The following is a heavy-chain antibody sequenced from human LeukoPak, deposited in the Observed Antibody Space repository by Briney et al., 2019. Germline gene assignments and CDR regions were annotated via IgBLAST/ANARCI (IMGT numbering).Heavy chain of an antibody. Sequence: ASVKVSCKASGYTFTSYGISWVRQAPGQGLEWMGWISAYNGNTNYAQKLQGRVTMTTDTSTSTAYMELRSLRSDDTAVYYCAREFGQKRFHCLYGMDVWGQGTTVTVSS. CDR2: ISAYNGNT. CDR1: GYTFTSYG. CDR3: AREFGQKRFHCLYGMDV. D-gene: IGHD3-3*01. J-gene: IGHJ6*02. V-gene: IGHV1-18*01.